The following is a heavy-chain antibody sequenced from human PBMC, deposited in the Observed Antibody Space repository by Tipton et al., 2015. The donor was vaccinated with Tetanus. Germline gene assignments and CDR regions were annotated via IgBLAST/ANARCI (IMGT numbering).Heavy chain of an antibody. D-gene: IGHD5-18*01. Sequence: QSGAEVKRPGASVRVSCKASGYTFTGNYIHWVRRAPGQGLEWMGWITPFNNNTNYAQKFQDRVSFSSDRSMSTAYMEVSSLRSADTAMYYCATREDTALVIAESDAPDIWGQGTMVTVSS. J-gene: IGHJ3*02. CDR1: GYTFTGNY. CDR3: ATREDTALVIAESDAPDI. CDR2: ITPFNNNT. V-gene: IGHV1-45*02.